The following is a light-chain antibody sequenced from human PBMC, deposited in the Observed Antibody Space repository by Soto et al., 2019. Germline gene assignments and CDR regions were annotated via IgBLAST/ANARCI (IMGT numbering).Light chain of an antibody. CDR1: QGIRRW. CDR2: GAT. Sequence: DIQMTQSPSSVFASVGDRVTITCRASQGIRRWLTWYQQKPEQAPKSLIYGATSLQSGVPSRFSGSGSGTDFTLTISSLQPEDFATYYCQQYDSFPRTFGGGTKVEIK. V-gene: IGKV1D-16*01. J-gene: IGKJ4*01. CDR3: QQYDSFPRT.